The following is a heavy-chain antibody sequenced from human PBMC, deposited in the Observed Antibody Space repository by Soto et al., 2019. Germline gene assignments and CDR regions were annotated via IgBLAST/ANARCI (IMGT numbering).Heavy chain of an antibody. CDR1: GDSVSSNSAA. D-gene: IGHD3-3*01. CDR3: ARGYYDFWSGYRAAFDI. V-gene: IGHV6-1*01. Sequence: SQTLSLTGAISGDSVSSNSAAWNWIRQSPSRGLEWLGRTYYRSKWYNDYAVSVKSRITINPDTSKNQFSLQLNSVTPEDTAVYYCARGYYDFWSGYRAAFDIWGQGTMVTVSS. J-gene: IGHJ3*02. CDR2: TYYRSKWYN.